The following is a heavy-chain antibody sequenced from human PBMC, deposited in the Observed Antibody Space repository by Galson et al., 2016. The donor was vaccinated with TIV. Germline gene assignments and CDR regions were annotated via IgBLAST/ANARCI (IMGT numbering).Heavy chain of an antibody. J-gene: IGHJ4*02. V-gene: IGHV1-2*02. D-gene: IGHD1-26*01. Sequence: SVKVSCKASGYTFTGYYVHWVRQAPGQGLEWMGWINPASGGTNYAQTFQGRVTLTRDTSISTAYMELNRLTSDDTAVYYCARDHDEGGSYYGREYFDYWGQGTLVTVSP. CDR1: GYTFTGYY. CDR2: INPASGGT. CDR3: ARDHDEGGSYYGREYFDY.